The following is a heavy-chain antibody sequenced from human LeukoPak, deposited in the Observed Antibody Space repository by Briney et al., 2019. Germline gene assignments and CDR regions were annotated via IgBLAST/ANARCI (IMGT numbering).Heavy chain of an antibody. D-gene: IGHD3-3*01. Sequence: GGSLRLSCAASGFTFSNYCMTWVRQAPGKGLEWVANIKQQDGGDTYYADSVKGRFTISRDNAKSTLFLQMNRLRGEDTAVYFCARDMGYYVGKGYRSQAGGVWGQGTMVTVSS. V-gene: IGHV3-7*03. CDR3: ARDMGYYVGKGYRSQAGGV. J-gene: IGHJ3*01. CDR1: GFTFSNYC. CDR2: IKQQDGGDT.